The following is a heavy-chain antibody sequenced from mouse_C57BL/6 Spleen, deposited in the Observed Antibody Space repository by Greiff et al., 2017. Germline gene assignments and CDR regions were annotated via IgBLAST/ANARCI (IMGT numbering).Heavy chain of an antibody. Sequence: QVQLQQSGPELVKPGASVKLSCKASGYTFTSYDINWVKQRPGQGLEWIGWIYPRDGSTKYNEKFKGKATLTVDTSSSTAYMELHSLTSEDSAVYFCARRSNYWDYYAMDYWGQGTSVTVSS. CDR2: IYPRDGST. CDR1: GYTFTSYD. D-gene: IGHD2-5*01. CDR3: ARRSNYWDYYAMDY. J-gene: IGHJ4*01. V-gene: IGHV1-85*01.